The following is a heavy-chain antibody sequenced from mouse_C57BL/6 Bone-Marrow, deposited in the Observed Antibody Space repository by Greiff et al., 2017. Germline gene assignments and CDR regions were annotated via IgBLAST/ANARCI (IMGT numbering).Heavy chain of an antibody. CDR3: AAMVTTLYYYAMDY. Sequence: QVQLQQSGAELAKPGASVKLSCKASGYTFTSYWMHWVKQRPGQGLEWIGYINPSSGYTKYSQKFKDKATLTADKSSSTAYMQLSSLTYEDSAVYYCAAMVTTLYYYAMDYWGQGTSVTVSS. V-gene: IGHV1-7*01. D-gene: IGHD2-2*01. J-gene: IGHJ4*01. CDR1: GYTFTSYW. CDR2: INPSSGYT.